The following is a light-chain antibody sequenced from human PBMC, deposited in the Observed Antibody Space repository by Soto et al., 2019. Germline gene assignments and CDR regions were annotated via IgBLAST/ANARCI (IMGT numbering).Light chain of an antibody. V-gene: IGKV1-5*03. CDR3: QQYNSYRT. J-gene: IGKJ1*01. Sequence: DIQMTQSPSTLSASVVVRVTITCRASQRISSWLAWYQQQPGKAPNLLIYKASSLESGFPPRFSGSGSGTEFTLTISSLQPDDFATYYCQQYNSYRTFGPGTKVDIK. CDR2: KAS. CDR1: QRISSW.